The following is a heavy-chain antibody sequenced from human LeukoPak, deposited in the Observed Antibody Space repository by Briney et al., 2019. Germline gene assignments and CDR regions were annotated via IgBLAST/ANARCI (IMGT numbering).Heavy chain of an antibody. CDR3: ASGAGWLIDY. D-gene: IGHD6-19*01. J-gene: IGHJ4*02. CDR2: IDNSGST. Sequence: TLSLTCSVSGGHLDRVYCNWGWEPPGKGLEWIGYIDNSGSTKHNPSLQSRITMSRDTSKKQFSLKLTSVTAADTAMYYCASGAGWLIDYWGQGTLVSVSS. CDR1: GGHLDRVY. V-gene: IGHV4-4*08.